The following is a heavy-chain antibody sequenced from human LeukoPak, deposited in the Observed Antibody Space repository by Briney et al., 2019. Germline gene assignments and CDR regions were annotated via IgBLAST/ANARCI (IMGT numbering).Heavy chain of an antibody. CDR3: AKGGLPDAFDI. D-gene: IGHD3-16*01. J-gene: IGHJ3*02. V-gene: IGHV3-30*18. CDR2: ISYDGSNK. Sequence: GGSLRLSRAASGFTFSGSWMSWVRQAPGKGLEWVAVISYDGSNKYYADSVKGRFTISRDNSKNTLYLQMNSLRAEDTAVYYCAKGGLPDAFDIWGQETMVTVSS. CDR1: GFTFSGSW.